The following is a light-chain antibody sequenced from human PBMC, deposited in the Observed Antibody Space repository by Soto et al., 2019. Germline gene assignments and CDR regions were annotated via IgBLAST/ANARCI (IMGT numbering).Light chain of an antibody. CDR2: YAS. Sequence: EIMMTQSPATLSVSPGERATLSCRASQSVSNNLAWYQQKPGQAPRLLIYYASTRATGIPVRFSGSGSGTEFTLIISSLQSEDFALYYCQQYNNWPPITFGQGTRLEIK. CDR3: QQYNNWPPIT. J-gene: IGKJ5*01. CDR1: QSVSNN. V-gene: IGKV3-15*01.